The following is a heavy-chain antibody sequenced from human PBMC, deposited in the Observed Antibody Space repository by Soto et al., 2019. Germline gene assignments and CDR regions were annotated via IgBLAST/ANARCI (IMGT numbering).Heavy chain of an antibody. D-gene: IGHD6-19*01. Sequence: QVLLQQSGPGLVKPSQTLSLTCAISGDSVSSNSATWNWFRQSPSRGLEWLGRTYYRSKWYNDYALSVQGRMTINPDTSNSQFSLQLNAVTPEDTAVYYCARERKEVAGTLNPLDYWGQGTLVTVSS. J-gene: IGHJ4*02. V-gene: IGHV6-1*01. CDR3: ARERKEVAGTLNPLDY. CDR1: GDSVSSNSAT. CDR2: TYYRSKWYN.